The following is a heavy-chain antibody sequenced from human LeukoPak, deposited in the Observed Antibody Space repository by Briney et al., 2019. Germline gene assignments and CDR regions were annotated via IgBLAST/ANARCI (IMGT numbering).Heavy chain of an antibody. CDR2: ISSSSSYI. Sequence: GGSLRLSCAASGFTFSSYSMNWVRQAPGKGLEWVSSISSSSSYIYYADSVKGRFTISRDNAKNSLYLQMNNLRAEDTAVYYCGLLDQLLFGLGMDVWGQGTTVTVSS. J-gene: IGHJ6*02. D-gene: IGHD2-2*01. V-gene: IGHV3-21*01. CDR1: GFTFSSYS. CDR3: GLLDQLLFGLGMDV.